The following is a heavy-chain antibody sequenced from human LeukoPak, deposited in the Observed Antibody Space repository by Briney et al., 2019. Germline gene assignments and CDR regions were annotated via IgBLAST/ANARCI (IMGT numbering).Heavy chain of an antibody. V-gene: IGHV5-51*01. D-gene: IGHD5/OR15-5a*01. CDR1: GYRFTSYL. J-gene: IGHJ4*02. CDR3: ARRGYSVYDGRTGLDY. CDR2: IYPGDSDT. Sequence: GESLKISCQASGYRFTSYLIGWVRQMPGKGLGWMGIIYPGDSDTKYSPSFQGQVTISADKSISTAYLQWSSLKASDTAMYYCARRGYSVYDGRTGLDYWGQGTLVTVSS.